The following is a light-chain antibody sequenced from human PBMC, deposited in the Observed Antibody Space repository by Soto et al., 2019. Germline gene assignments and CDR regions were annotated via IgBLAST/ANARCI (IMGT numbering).Light chain of an antibody. Sequence: DIPMTQSPSSLSASVGDRVTITCRASQSSGNYLNWYQQKPGKAPKLLIYAASSLQGGVPSRFSGSGSGTDFTLTISNLQLEDSATYYCQQSYRIPYTFGQGTNLEIK. CDR1: QSSGNY. J-gene: IGKJ2*01. V-gene: IGKV1-39*01. CDR2: AAS. CDR3: QQSYRIPYT.